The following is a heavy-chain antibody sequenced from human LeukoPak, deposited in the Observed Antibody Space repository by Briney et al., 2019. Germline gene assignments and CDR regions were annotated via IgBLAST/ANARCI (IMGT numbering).Heavy chain of an antibody. D-gene: IGHD6-19*01. J-gene: IGHJ4*02. CDR2: ISDNSGNT. V-gene: IGHV3-23*01. Sequence: PGGSLRLSCAASGFTFSSFAMSWVRQVPGQGLEWVSAISDNSGNTYYADSVKGRFTISRDNSENTLYLQMNSLRAEDTALYYCSNGRTSSGTLQHDYWGQGTLVTVSS. CDR1: GFTFSSFA. CDR3: SNGRTSSGTLQHDY.